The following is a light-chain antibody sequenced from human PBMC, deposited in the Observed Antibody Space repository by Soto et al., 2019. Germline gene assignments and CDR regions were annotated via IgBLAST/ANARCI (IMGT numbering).Light chain of an antibody. V-gene: IGKV3-20*01. CDR3: QQYESSWT. J-gene: IGKJ1*01. CDR2: GAS. Sequence: EIVLTQSPGTLSLSPGEGATLSCRASQSISSTFLAWYQHKTGQAPRVLIYGASRRAAGIPDRFSGSGSGTDFTLTISRLEPEDFAVYYCQQYESSWTFGQGTKVEMK. CDR1: QSISSTF.